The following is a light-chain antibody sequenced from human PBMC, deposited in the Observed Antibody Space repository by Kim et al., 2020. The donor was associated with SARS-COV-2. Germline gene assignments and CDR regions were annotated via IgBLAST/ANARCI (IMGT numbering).Light chain of an antibody. V-gene: IGKV3-11*01. CDR3: QQRRNWLT. Sequence: EIVLTQSPATLSLSPGERATLSCRASQSVSSSLAWYQQKPGQAPSLLIYDASDRATGIPARFSGSGSGTEFTLTISSLEPEDFAVYYCQQRRNWLTFGGGTKVDIK. J-gene: IGKJ4*01. CDR2: DAS. CDR1: QSVSSS.